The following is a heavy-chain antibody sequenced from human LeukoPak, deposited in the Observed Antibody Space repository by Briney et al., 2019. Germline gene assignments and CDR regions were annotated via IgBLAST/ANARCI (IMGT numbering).Heavy chain of an antibody. Sequence: GASVKVSCKASGYTFTSYGISWVRQAPGQGLEGMGWISAYNGNTNYAQKLQGRVTITSDESTSTAYMEMSSLRSEDTAVYYCARSYYYDSSGYHYYFDYWGQGTLVTVSS. J-gene: IGHJ4*02. CDR2: ISAYNGNT. CDR3: ARSYYYDSSGYHYYFDY. CDR1: GYTFTSYG. D-gene: IGHD3-22*01. V-gene: IGHV1-18*01.